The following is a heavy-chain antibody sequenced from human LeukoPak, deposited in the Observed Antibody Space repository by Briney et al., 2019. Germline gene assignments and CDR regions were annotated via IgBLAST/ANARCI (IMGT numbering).Heavy chain of an antibody. D-gene: IGHD3-10*01. CDR1: GYTFTGHY. CDR3: AREAVIRGIIITNFDY. CDR2: INPNSGDT. J-gene: IGHJ4*02. Sequence: ASVNVSCKASGYTFTGHYMHWVSQAPGQGLEWMGWINPNSGDTNYAQKFQGRVTMTRATSISTAYMELSRLSFDDTAVYYCAREAVIRGIIITNFDYWGQGTLVTVSS. V-gene: IGHV1-2*02.